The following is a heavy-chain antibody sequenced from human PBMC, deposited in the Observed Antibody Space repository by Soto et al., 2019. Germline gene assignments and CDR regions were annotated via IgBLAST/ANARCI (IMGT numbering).Heavy chain of an antibody. D-gene: IGHD3-16*01. J-gene: IGHJ6*03. CDR1: GFTVSSYA. CDR2: ISGSGST. Sequence: VQLLESGGGLVQPGGSLRLSCAASGFTVSSYAMSWVRQAPGKGLEWVSAISGSGSTYSADSVKGRFTISRDSSKNTMYLEMNSLRAEDTAVYYCAKALRFTFTTGYYMDVWGRGTTVTVSS. CDR3: AKALRFTFTTGYYMDV. V-gene: IGHV3-23*01.